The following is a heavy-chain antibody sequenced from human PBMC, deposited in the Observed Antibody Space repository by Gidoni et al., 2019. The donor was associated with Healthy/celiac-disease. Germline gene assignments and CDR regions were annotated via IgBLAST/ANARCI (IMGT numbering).Heavy chain of an antibody. CDR1: GLTFCSYA. D-gene: IGHD6-6*01. V-gene: IGHV3-23*01. CDR3: AKDLESSSGTFDY. CDR2: ISGSGGST. Sequence: EVQLLESGGCLVQPGGSLRFSCAAPGLTFCSYAVSWVRQAPGKGLEWVSAISGSGGSTYYADSVKGRFTISRDNSKNTLYLQMNSLRAEDTAVYYCAKDLESSSGTFDYWGQGTLVTVSS. J-gene: IGHJ4*02.